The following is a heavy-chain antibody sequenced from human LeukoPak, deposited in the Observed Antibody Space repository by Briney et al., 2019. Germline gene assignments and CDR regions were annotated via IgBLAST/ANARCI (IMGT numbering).Heavy chain of an antibody. CDR3: ARSPMGDYDSSGYY. CDR1: GGTFSSYA. Sequence: GASVKVSCKASGGTFSSYAISWVRQAPGQGLEWMGRIIPIFGTANYAQKFQGRVTITTDESTSTAYMELSSPRSEDTAVYYCARSPMGDYDSSGYYWGQGTLVTVSS. V-gene: IGHV1-69*05. J-gene: IGHJ4*02. D-gene: IGHD3-22*01. CDR2: IIPIFGTA.